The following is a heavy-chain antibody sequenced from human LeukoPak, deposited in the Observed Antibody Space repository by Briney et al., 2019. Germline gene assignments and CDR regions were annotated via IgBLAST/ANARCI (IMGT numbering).Heavy chain of an antibody. V-gene: IGHV3-48*01. CDR2: ISGDGNAK. Sequence: GGSLRLSCAASGFSFSSYSINWVRQAPGKGLEWVSYISGDGNAKHYTDSVKGRFTISRDNAKNALYLQMNSLRAEDTAVYFCARDYVYAFDYWGQGTLVTVS. J-gene: IGHJ4*02. D-gene: IGHD2/OR15-2a*01. CDR1: GFSFSSYS. CDR3: ARDYVYAFDY.